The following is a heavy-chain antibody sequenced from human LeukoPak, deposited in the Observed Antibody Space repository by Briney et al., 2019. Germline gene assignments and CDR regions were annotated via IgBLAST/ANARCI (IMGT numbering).Heavy chain of an antibody. D-gene: IGHD4-23*01. J-gene: IGHJ6*02. Sequence: SEILSLTCAVYGESFTGYYWSWVRQPPGKGLEWIGEINHSGSSNNNPSLKSRATISVDTSKNQLSLKLYSVTAADTAVYYCARFRGTTVAHYYYDAMDVWGQGTTVTVSS. CDR3: ARFRGTTVAHYYYDAMDV. CDR1: GESFTGYY. V-gene: IGHV4-34*04. CDR2: INHSGSS.